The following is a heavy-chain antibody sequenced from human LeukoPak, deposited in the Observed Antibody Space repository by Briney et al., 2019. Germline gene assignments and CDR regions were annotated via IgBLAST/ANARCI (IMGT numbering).Heavy chain of an antibody. CDR2: ISTYNGNT. D-gene: IGHD3-16*01. V-gene: IGHV1-18*01. Sequence: EASVKVSCKASGYTFTNYGISWVRQAPGQGLEWMGWISTYNGNTKYAQKVQGRVTMTTDTSTSTAYMELRSLRSDDTAVYYCAREFGLRLGELPIAFDVWGQGTVVTVS. CDR3: AREFGLRLGELPIAFDV. CDR1: GYTFTNYG. J-gene: IGHJ3*01.